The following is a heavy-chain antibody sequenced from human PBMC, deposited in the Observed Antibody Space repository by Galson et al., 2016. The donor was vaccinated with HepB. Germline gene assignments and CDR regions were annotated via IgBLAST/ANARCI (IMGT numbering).Heavy chain of an antibody. CDR2: IHHSENT. CDR1: GGSITSGNW. D-gene: IGHD1-26*01. CDR3: ATSGGPTWGSFDY. Sequence: SETLSLTCAVSGGSITSGNWWSWVRQPPGKGLEWIGEIHHSENTNYNSSLKSRVTISLDKSKRQFSLRLTSVTAADTAVYYCATSGGPTWGSFDYWGQRTLVTVSS. J-gene: IGHJ4*02. V-gene: IGHV4-4*02.